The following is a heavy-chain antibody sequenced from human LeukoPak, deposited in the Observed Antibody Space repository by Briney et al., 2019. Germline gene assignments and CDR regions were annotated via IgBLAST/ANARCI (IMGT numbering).Heavy chain of an antibody. Sequence: GGSLRLSCAASGFTFSNYAMTWVRQAPGKGLEWVSSISGSGGSTYYADSVRGRFTISRDNSKNTLYLQMRTLRAEDTAVYYCAELGITMIGGVWGKGTTVTISS. D-gene: IGHD3-10*02. CDR2: ISGSGGST. CDR1: GFTFSNYA. J-gene: IGHJ6*04. V-gene: IGHV3-23*01. CDR3: AELGITMIGGV.